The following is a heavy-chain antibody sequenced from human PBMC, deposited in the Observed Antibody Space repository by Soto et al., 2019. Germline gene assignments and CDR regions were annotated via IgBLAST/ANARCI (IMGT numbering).Heavy chain of an antibody. CDR2: INPNSGGT. Sequence: GSVKVSCKASGYTFTGYYMHWVRQAPGQGLEWMGGINPNSGGTNYAQKFQGRVTMTRDTSISTAYMELSRLRSDDTAVYYCARDQYYYDSSGYTDSYYYYGMDVWGQGTTVTVSS. D-gene: IGHD3-22*01. CDR1: GYTFTGYY. CDR3: ARDQYYYDSSGYTDSYYYYGMDV. J-gene: IGHJ6*02. V-gene: IGHV1-2*02.